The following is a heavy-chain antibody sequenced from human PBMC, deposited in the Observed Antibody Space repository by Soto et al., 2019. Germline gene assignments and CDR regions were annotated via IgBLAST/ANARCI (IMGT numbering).Heavy chain of an antibody. CDR3: ARSGGYCTNGVCLRNAFDI. V-gene: IGHV4-31*03. CDR2: IYYSGST. Sequence: QVQLQESGPGLVKPSQTLSLTCTVSGGSINNGGYYWSWIRQHPGKDLEWIGYIYYSGSTDYNPSLKIRVTISVDKSKKPFSLKMYGVTAADTAAYYCARSGGYCTNGVCLRNAFDIWGQGTMATVSS. CDR1: GGSINNGGYY. D-gene: IGHD2-8*01. J-gene: IGHJ3*02.